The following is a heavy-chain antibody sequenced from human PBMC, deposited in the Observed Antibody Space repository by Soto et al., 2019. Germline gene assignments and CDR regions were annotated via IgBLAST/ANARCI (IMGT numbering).Heavy chain of an antibody. CDR3: LYVYWDESDTRYYSEP. V-gene: IGHV2-5*02. CDR1: GFSFSTGAVG. J-gene: IGHJ5*02. D-gene: IGHD1-1*01. CDR2: IYWDDDK. Sequence: QITLTESGPTLVKPTQTLTLTCTFSGFSFSTGAVGVGWIRQPPGKALEFLALIYWDDDKRYRPSLKNKITITKETSRNQVVRTLTALHPEATATYYCLYVYWDESDTRYYSEPWGQGSLVTVSS.